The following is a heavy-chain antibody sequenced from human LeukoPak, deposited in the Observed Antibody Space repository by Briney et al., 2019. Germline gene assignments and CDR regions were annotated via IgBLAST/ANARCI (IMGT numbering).Heavy chain of an antibody. V-gene: IGHV4-61*01. Sequence: SETLSLTCTVSGGSISSASYFWGWIRQPPGKGLEWIGYIYYSGSTNYNPSLKSRVTISVDTSKNQFSLKLSSVTAADTAVYYCARDSVVVGFDYWGQGTLVTVSS. J-gene: IGHJ4*02. D-gene: IGHD2-15*01. CDR3: ARDSVVVGFDY. CDR1: GGSISSASYF. CDR2: IYYSGST.